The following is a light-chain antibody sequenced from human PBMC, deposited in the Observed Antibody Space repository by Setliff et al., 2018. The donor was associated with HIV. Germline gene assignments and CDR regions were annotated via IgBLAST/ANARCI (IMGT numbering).Light chain of an antibody. CDR3: CSYTSSSTRL. J-gene: IGLJ2*01. CDR2: DVS. Sequence: QSALTQPASVSGSPGQSITISCTGTSSDVGGYNYVSWYQRHPGKAPKLLIYDVSTRPSGVSNRFSGSKSGNTASLTISGLQAEDEADYYCCSYTSSSTRLFGGGTKVTVL. CDR1: SSDVGGYNY. V-gene: IGLV2-14*01.